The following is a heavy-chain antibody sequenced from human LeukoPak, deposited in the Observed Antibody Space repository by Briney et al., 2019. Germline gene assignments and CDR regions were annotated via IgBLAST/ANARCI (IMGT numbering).Heavy chain of an antibody. CDR1: GYTFTGCY. Sequence: ASVKVSCKASGYTFTGCYMHWVRQAPRQGLEWMGWINPNSGGTNYAQKFQGRVTMTRDTSISTAYMELSRLRSDDTAVYYCARDYGDYHFDYWGQGTLVTVSS. D-gene: IGHD4-17*01. V-gene: IGHV1-2*02. CDR3: ARDYGDYHFDY. CDR2: INPNSGGT. J-gene: IGHJ4*02.